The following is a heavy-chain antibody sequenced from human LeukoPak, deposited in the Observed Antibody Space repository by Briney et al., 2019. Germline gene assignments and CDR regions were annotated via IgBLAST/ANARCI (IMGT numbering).Heavy chain of an antibody. J-gene: IGHJ4*02. V-gene: IGHV1-69*05. CDR2: IIPIFGTA. CDR3: ARGLNYYDSSGYLGY. CDR1: GGTFSSYP. Sequence: ASVKVSCKASGGTFSSYPISWVRQAPGQGLEWMGGIIPIFGTANYAQKFQGRVTITTDEFTSTAYMELSSLRSEDTAVYYCARGLNYYDSSGYLGYWGQGTLVTVSS. D-gene: IGHD3-22*01.